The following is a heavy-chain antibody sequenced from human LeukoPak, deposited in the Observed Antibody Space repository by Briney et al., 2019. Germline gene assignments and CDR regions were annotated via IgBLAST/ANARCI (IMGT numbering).Heavy chain of an antibody. V-gene: IGHV1-58*01. CDR2: IVVGSGNT. CDR1: GFTLTSSA. D-gene: IGHD3-10*01. CDR3: ALGYGSGSYYVYYYYYGMDV. J-gene: IGHJ6*02. Sequence: GASVKVSCKASGFTLTSSAVQWVRQARGQRLEWIGWIVVGSGNTNYAQKFQERVTITRDMSTSTAYMELSSLRSEDTAVYYCALGYGSGSYYVYYYYYGMDVWGQGTTVTVSS.